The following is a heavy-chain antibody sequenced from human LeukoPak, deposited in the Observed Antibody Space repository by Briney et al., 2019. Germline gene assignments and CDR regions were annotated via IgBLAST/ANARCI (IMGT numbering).Heavy chain of an antibody. CDR3: ARDPEEMTTVTTAFDY. CDR1: GGSISSGSYY. CDR2: IYTSGST. Sequence: SETLSLTCTVSGGSISSGSYYWSWIRQPAGKGLEWIGRIYTSGSTNYNPSLKSRVTISVDTSKNQFSLELSSVTAADTAVYYCARDPEEMTTVTTAFDYWGQGTLVTVSS. D-gene: IGHD4-17*01. J-gene: IGHJ4*02. V-gene: IGHV4-61*02.